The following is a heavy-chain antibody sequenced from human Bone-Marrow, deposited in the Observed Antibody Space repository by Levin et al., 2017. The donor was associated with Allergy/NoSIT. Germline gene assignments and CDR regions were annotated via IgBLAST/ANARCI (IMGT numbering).Heavy chain of an antibody. J-gene: IGHJ4*02. D-gene: IGHD4-17*01. CDR3: ARVTTRIEYYFDY. CDR1: GFTFSDYY. Sequence: SCAASGFTFSDYYMSWIRQAPGKGLEWVSYISSSSSYTNYADSVKGRFTISRDNAKNSLYLQMNSLRAEDTAVYYCARVTTRIEYYFDYWGQGTLVTVSS. CDR2: ISSSSSYT. V-gene: IGHV3-11*03.